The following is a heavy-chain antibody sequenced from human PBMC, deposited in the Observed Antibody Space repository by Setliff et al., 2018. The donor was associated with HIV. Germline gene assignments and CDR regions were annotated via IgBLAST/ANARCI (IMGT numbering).Heavy chain of an antibody. CDR3: AAFDSGRDV. CDR1: GYSISNGHY. D-gene: IGHD6-19*01. J-gene: IGHJ4*02. CDR2: IPPGGET. Sequence: PSETLSLTCDVFGYSISNGHYWAWIRQPPGEGLEWIGSIPPGGETYYNPSLKSRVTVSLDTSKIQFSLKLNSVTAADTGVYYCAAFDSGRDVWGQGTLVTVSS. V-gene: IGHV4-38-2*01.